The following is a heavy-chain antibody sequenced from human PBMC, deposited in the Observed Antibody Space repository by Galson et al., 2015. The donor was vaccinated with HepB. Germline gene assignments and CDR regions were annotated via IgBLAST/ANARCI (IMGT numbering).Heavy chain of an antibody. Sequence: SLRLSCAASGYTFTRHGMHWVRQAPGKGLEWVALIWYDGSKESYADSLKGRFTISKDNSKRTVFLQMNSLRPEDTAVYYCATARGSIMERLDLWGQGALVTVSS. CDR3: ATARGSIMERLDL. CDR2: IWYDGSKE. V-gene: IGHV3-33*01. J-gene: IGHJ5*02. D-gene: IGHD1-1*01. CDR1: GYTFTRHG.